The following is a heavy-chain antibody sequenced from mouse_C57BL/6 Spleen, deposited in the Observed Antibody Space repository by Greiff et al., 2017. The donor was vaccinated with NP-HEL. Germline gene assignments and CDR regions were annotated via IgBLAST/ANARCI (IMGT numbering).Heavy chain of an antibody. CDR2: INPNNGGT. CDR3: ARRGGSSSYAMDY. Sequence: VQLQQSGPELVKPGASVKMSCKASGYTFTDYNMHWVKQSHGKSLEWIGYINPNNGGTSYNQKFKGQVTLSVNKSSSTAYMELSSLTAEDSAVYYCARRGGSSSYAMDYWGQGTSVTVSS. J-gene: IGHJ4*01. CDR1: GYTFTDYN. D-gene: IGHD1-1*01. V-gene: IGHV1-22*01.